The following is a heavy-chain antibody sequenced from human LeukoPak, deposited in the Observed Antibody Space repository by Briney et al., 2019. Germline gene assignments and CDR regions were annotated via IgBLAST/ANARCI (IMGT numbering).Heavy chain of an antibody. J-gene: IGHJ5*02. V-gene: IGHV4-39*07. CDR2: ISYSGST. Sequence: SETLSLTCTVSGGSITSSYYYWGWIRQPPGKGLEWIGSISYSGSTYYNPSLKSRVTISVDTSKNQFSLKLSSVTAADTAVYYCARDKEQQLVLGWFDPWGQGTLVTVSS. CDR3: ARDKEQQLVLGWFDP. D-gene: IGHD6-13*01. CDR1: GGSITSSYYY.